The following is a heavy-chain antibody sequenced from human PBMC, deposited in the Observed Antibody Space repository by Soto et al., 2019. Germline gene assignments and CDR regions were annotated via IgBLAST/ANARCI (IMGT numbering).Heavy chain of an antibody. CDR1: GFTFSNAW. J-gene: IGHJ4*02. Sequence: GGSLRLSCAASGFTFSNAWMSWVRQAPGKGLEWVGRIKSKTDGGTTDYAAPVKGRFTISRDDSKNALYLQMNSLKTEDTAVYYCTTEYCGGDCLYYFDYWGQGTLVTVSS. D-gene: IGHD2-21*01. V-gene: IGHV3-15*01. CDR2: IKSKTDGGTT. CDR3: TTEYCGGDCLYYFDY.